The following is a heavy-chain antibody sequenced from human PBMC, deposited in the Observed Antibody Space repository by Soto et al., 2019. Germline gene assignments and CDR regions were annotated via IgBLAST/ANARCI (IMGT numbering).Heavy chain of an antibody. J-gene: IGHJ4*02. CDR3: ARVVRGYSYDELDY. Sequence: QVQLVQSGAEVKKPGASVKVSCKASGYTFSSYGITWVRQAPGQGLEWMGCISAYNGDTNYAQRLQGRVTMTTDTXSSTAYMELRSLRSDDTAVYYCARVVRGYSYDELDYWGQGTLVTVSS. D-gene: IGHD5-18*01. CDR2: ISAYNGDT. V-gene: IGHV1-18*01. CDR1: GYTFSSYG.